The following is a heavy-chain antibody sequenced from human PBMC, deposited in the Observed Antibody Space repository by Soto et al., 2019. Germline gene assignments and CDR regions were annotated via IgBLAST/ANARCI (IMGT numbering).Heavy chain of an antibody. V-gene: IGHV1-69*06. CDR1: GGTLSNNA. Sequence: QVQLVQSGTEVKKPGSSVKVSCKASGGTLSNNAISWVRQAPGQGLEWMGGIIPLSATTNYAQKFQGRVTISADRSTRTAYMELTSLTSEDTAVYYCARGFDARGIVVVPAATPWYYGMDVWGQGTTVTVSS. CDR3: ARGFDARGIVVVPAATPWYYGMDV. CDR2: IIPLSATT. J-gene: IGHJ6*02. D-gene: IGHD2-2*01.